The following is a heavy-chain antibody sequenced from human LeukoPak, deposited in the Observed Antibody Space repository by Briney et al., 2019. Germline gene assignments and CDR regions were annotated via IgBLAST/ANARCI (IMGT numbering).Heavy chain of an antibody. D-gene: IGHD6-19*01. V-gene: IGHV1-69*13. Sequence: SVKVSCKASGYTFTSYGISWVRQAPGQGLEWMGGIIPIFGTANYAQKFQGRVTITADESTSTAYMELSSLRSEDTAVYYCARSGYSSGWYWFDPWGQGTLVTVSS. CDR3: ARSGYSSGWYWFDP. J-gene: IGHJ5*02. CDR2: IIPIFGTA. CDR1: GYTFTSYG.